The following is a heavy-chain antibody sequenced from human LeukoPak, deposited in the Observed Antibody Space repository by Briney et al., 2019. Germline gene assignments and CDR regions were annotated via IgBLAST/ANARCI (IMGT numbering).Heavy chain of an antibody. V-gene: IGHV3-23*01. CDR1: GFSFRSYV. Sequence: PGGSLRLSCEVSGFSFRSYVMSWVRQTPGEGLEWVSTIVSSVVASAAGTFYADSVKGRFTISSDDSKNTLFLQMNSLRGEDTAVYYCAKGASNIYCRGASCFTDHWGRGTLVTVSS. D-gene: IGHD2-15*01. CDR2: IVSSVVASAAGT. CDR3: AKGASNIYCRGASCFTDH. J-gene: IGHJ4*02.